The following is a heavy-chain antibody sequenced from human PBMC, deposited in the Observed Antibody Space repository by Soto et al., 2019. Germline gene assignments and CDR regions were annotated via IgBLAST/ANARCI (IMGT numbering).Heavy chain of an antibody. D-gene: IGHD3-22*01. V-gene: IGHV4-31*03. CDR1: GASITSDGFY. CDR2: MYHSGNT. Sequence: PSETLSLTCSVSGASITSDGFYCSWIRQHPGKGLEWIGYMYHSGNTYYNPSLRSRVTMSLDTSKNHFSLKLTSVTAADTAVYYCVKYYYDSSGLNWFDPWGPGTLVTVSS. CDR3: VKYYYDSSGLNWFDP. J-gene: IGHJ5*02.